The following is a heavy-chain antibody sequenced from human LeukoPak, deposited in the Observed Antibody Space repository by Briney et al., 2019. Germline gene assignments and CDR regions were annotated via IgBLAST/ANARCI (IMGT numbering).Heavy chain of an antibody. Sequence: GGSLRLSCAASGFTFSSYSMNWVRQAPGKGLEWVSSISSSSSYIYYGDSVKGRFTISRDNAKSSLYLQMNSLRAEDTAVYYCARDGAVTNGRYFDYWGQGTLVTVSS. CDR3: ARDGAVTNGRYFDY. CDR1: GFTFSSYS. V-gene: IGHV3-21*01. CDR2: ISSSSSYI. J-gene: IGHJ4*02. D-gene: IGHD4-17*01.